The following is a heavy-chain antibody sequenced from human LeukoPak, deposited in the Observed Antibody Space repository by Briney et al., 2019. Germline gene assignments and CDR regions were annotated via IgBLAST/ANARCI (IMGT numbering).Heavy chain of an antibody. J-gene: IGHJ3*02. V-gene: IGHV1-58*01. Sequence: SVKVSCKASGFTFTSSAVQWVRQARGQRLEWIGWIVVGSGDTNSAQKFQERVTITRDMSTRTAYMELSSLRSEDTAVYCCGADSMPRGVFSYAFDIWGQGTMVTVSS. D-gene: IGHD3-10*01. CDR3: GADSMPRGVFSYAFDI. CDR2: IVVGSGDT. CDR1: GFTFTSSA.